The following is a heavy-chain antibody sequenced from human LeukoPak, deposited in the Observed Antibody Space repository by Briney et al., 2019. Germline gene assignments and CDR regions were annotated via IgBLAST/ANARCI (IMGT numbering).Heavy chain of an antibody. CDR3: ARGGWSLGYCSSSSCLDWFDP. J-gene: IGHJ5*02. CDR1: RYTLTDYY. D-gene: IGHD2-2*01. V-gene: IGHV1-2*02. Sequence: ASVKVSCKASRYTLTDYYIHWVRQAPGQGLEWMGWINPNSGGTNYAQKFQGRVTTTRDTSISTAYMELSRLRSDDTAVYYCARGGWSLGYCSSSSCLDWFDPWGQGTLVTVSS. CDR2: INPNSGGT.